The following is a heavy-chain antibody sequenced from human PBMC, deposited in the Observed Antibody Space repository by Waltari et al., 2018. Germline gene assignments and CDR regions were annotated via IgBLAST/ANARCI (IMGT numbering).Heavy chain of an antibody. J-gene: IGHJ4*02. D-gene: IGHD3-3*01. V-gene: IGHV3-23*01. Sequence: EVQLLESGGGLVQPGGSLRLSCAASGFTFSSYPMSWVRQAPGKGLEWVSAISGSGGSTYYADSVKGRFTISRDNSKNTLYLQMNSLRAEDTAVYYCAAQITIFGVVIRRFDYWGQGTLVTVSS. CDR2: ISGSGGST. CDR3: AAQITIFGVVIRRFDY. CDR1: GFTFSSYP.